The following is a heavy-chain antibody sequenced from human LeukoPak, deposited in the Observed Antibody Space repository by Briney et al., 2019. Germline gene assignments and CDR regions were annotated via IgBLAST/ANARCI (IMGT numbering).Heavy chain of an antibody. J-gene: IGHJ6*02. Sequence: ASVKVSCKASGYTFTSYGISWVRQAPGQGLEWMGWISAYNGNTNYAQKLQGRVTMTTDTSTSTAYMELRSLRSDDTAVYYCARASGYSGTYYYYGMDVWGQGTTVTVS. CDR3: ARASGYSGTYYYYGMDV. CDR1: GYTFTSYG. D-gene: IGHD5-12*01. CDR2: ISAYNGNT. V-gene: IGHV1-18*01.